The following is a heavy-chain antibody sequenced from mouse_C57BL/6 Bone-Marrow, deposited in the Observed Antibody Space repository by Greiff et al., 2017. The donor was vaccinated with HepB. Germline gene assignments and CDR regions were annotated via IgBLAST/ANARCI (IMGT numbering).Heavy chain of an antibody. J-gene: IGHJ1*03. CDR2: IDPSDSYT. Sequence: QVQLQQPGAELVMPGASVKLSCKASGYTFTSYWMHWVKQRPGQGLEWIGEIDPSDSYTNYNQKFKGKSTLTVDKSSSTAYMQLSSLTSEDSAVYYCARGGSSYCGFDVWGTGTTVTVSS. CDR1: GYTFTSYW. D-gene: IGHD1-1*01. CDR3: ARGGSSYCGFDV. V-gene: IGHV1-69*01.